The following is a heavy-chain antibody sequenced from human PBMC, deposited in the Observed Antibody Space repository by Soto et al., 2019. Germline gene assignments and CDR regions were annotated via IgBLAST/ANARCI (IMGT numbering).Heavy chain of an antibody. J-gene: IGHJ6*02. CDR1: GFTFNSYS. D-gene: IGHD3-16*01. Sequence: GGSLRLSCVASGFTFNSYSMNWVRQAPGKGLEWVSSISSANAYIYYADSVKGRFTISRDNARNSLYLQMNSLRAEDTAVYYCARTINFGLPGNGMCVWGQGTTVTAP. V-gene: IGHV3-21*01. CDR3: ARTINFGLPGNGMCV. CDR2: ISSANAYI.